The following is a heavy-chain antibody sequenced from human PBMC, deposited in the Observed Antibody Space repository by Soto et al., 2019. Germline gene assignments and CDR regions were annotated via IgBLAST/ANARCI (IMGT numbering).Heavy chain of an antibody. CDR3: ARHCSGGSCYYAFDI. Sequence: QVQLQESGPGLVKPSETLSLTCTVSGGSISSYYWSWIRQPPGKGLEWIGYIYYRGSTNYNPSLKSRVTMAVDTSKNQFSLKLSSVTAADTAVYYCARHCSGGSCYYAFDIWGQGTMVTVSS. CDR1: GGSISSYY. CDR2: IYYRGST. J-gene: IGHJ3*02. V-gene: IGHV4-59*08. D-gene: IGHD2-15*01.